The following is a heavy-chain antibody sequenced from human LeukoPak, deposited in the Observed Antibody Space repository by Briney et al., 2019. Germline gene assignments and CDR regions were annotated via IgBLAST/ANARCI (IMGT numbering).Heavy chain of an antibody. CDR3: ATDLGYCSSTSCYPYYYYYMDV. Sequence: PSETLSLTCTVSGGSISSGSYYWSWIRQPAGKGLEWIGRIYTSGSTNYNPSLKSRVTISVDTSKNQFSLKLSSVTAADTAVYYCATDLGYCSSTSCYPYYYYYMDVWGKGTTVTVSS. D-gene: IGHD2-2*01. V-gene: IGHV4-61*02. CDR2: IYTSGST. J-gene: IGHJ6*03. CDR1: GGSISSGSYY.